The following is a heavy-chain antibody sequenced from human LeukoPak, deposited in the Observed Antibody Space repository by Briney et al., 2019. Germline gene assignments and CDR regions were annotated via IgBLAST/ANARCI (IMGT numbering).Heavy chain of an antibody. CDR2: IYYSGST. Sequence: TSETLSLTCTVSGGSISSYYWSWIRQPPGKGLEWIGYIYYSGSTNYNPSLKSRVTISVDTSKNQFSLKLSSVTAADTAVYYCARRPGTIWSGYYWWGQGTLVTVSS. J-gene: IGHJ4*02. CDR1: GGSISSYY. CDR3: ARRPGTIWSGYYW. D-gene: IGHD3-3*01. V-gene: IGHV4-59*08.